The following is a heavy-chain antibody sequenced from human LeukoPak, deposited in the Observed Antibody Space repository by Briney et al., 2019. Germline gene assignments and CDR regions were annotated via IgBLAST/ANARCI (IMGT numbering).Heavy chain of an antibody. CDR3: ARDGGSYYLVGAFDI. Sequence: ASVTVSCKASGYTFTSYYMHWVRQAPGQGLEWMGLINPSGGSTSYAQKFQGRVTMTRDTSTSTVYMELSSLRSEDTAVYYCARDGGSYYLVGAFDIWGQGTMVTVSS. CDR2: INPSGGST. J-gene: IGHJ3*02. CDR1: GYTFTSYY. V-gene: IGHV1-46*01. D-gene: IGHD1-26*01.